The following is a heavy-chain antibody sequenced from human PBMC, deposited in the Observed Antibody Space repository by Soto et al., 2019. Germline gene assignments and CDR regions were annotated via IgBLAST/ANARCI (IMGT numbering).Heavy chain of an antibody. D-gene: IGHD2-2*01. J-gene: IGHJ6*03. Sequence: QVQLQESGPGLVKPSQTLSLTCTVSGGSISSGGYYWSWIRQHPGKGLEWIGYIYYSGSTYYNPSLKSRVTISVDTSKNQFSLKLSSVTAADTAVYYCARFPRPAARFYYMDVWGKGTTVTVSS. CDR2: IYYSGST. CDR3: ARFPRPAARFYYMDV. V-gene: IGHV4-31*03. CDR1: GGSISSGGYY.